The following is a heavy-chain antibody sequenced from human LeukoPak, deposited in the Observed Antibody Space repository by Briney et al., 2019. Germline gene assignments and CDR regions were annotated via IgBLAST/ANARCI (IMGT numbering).Heavy chain of an antibody. D-gene: IGHD6-6*01. CDR2: ISDSGEGT. J-gene: IGHJ4*02. Sequence: GGSLRLSCAASGFTFSSYAISWVRQAPGKGLEWVSAISDSGEGTYYADSVKGRFTISRDNSKNMLYVQMDSLRAEDTAMYYCARVGREYSSSSPPDYWGQGTLVTVSS. CDR1: GFTFSSYA. CDR3: ARVGREYSSSSPPDY. V-gene: IGHV3-23*01.